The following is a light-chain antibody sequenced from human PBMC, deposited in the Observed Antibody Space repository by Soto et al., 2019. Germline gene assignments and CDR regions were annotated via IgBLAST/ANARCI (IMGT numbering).Light chain of an antibody. CDR2: GVT. CDR1: SSDVGTYDY. V-gene: IGLV2-8*01. CDR3: SSYAGRSMYV. Sequence: QSVLTQPPSASGSPGQSVTFSCTGTSSDVGTYDYVSWCQQYPGRAPKLLIYGVTRRPSGVPDRFSGSKSGNTAALTVSGLQAEDEAYYYCSSYAGRSMYVFGTGTKLTVL. J-gene: IGLJ1*01.